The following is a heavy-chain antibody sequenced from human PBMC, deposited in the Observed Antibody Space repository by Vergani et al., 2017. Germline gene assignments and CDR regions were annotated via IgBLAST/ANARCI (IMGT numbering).Heavy chain of an antibody. D-gene: IGHD2-2*02. J-gene: IGHJ5*02. CDR3: ARGSCSSTSCYSSNWFDP. Sequence: QVQLQQWGAGLLKPSETLSLTCAVYGGSFSGYYWSWIRQPPGKGLEWIGEINHSGSTNYNPSLKSRVTISVDTSKNQFSLKLSSVTAADTAVYYCARGSCSSTSCYSSNWFDPWGEGTLVTVSS. V-gene: IGHV4-34*01. CDR2: INHSGST. CDR1: GGSFSGYY.